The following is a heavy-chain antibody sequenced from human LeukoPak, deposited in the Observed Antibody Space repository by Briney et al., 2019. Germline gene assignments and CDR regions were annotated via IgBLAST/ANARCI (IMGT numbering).Heavy chain of an antibody. CDR2: IYYSGST. CDR1: GGSISSYY. J-gene: IGHJ4*02. V-gene: IGHV4-59*08. Sequence: SETLSLTCTVSGGSISSYYWSWIRQPPGKGLEWIGYIYYSGSTNYNPSLKSRVTISADTSKNQFSLKLSSVTAADTAVYYCARHIGSGWYGRNDYWGQGTLVTVSS. CDR3: ARHIGSGWYGRNDY. D-gene: IGHD6-19*01.